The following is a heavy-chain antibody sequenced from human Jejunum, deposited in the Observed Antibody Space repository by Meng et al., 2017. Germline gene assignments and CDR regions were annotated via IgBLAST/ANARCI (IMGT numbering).Heavy chain of an antibody. Sequence: GGSLRLSCAASGYTFSDYAMHWVRRAPGKGLEWVAFISYDGSNKYYADSAKGRFTISRDQSKNTLYLQMNSLRAEDTAVYYCARESVYGSVYYPYGYWGQGALVTVSS. CDR2: ISYDGSNK. CDR3: ARESVYGSVYYPYGY. V-gene: IGHV3-30*04. J-gene: IGHJ4*02. D-gene: IGHD3-10*01. CDR1: GYTFSDYA.